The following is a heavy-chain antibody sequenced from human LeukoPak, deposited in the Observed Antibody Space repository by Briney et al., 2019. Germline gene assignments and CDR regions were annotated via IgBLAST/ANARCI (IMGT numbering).Heavy chain of an antibody. D-gene: IGHD4-17*01. CDR1: GYTFTGYY. V-gene: IGHV1-2*02. Sequence: ASVTVSFKASGYTFTGYYMHWVRQAPGQGLEWMGWINPNSGGTNYAQKFQGRVTMTRDTSISTAYMELSRLRSDDTAVYYCARVTLDGDYFDYWGQGTLVTVSS. CDR3: ARVTLDGDYFDY. CDR2: INPNSGGT. J-gene: IGHJ4*02.